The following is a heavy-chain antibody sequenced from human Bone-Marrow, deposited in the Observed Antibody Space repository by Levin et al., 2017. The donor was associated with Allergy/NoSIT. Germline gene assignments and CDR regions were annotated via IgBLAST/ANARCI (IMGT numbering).Heavy chain of an antibody. CDR1: GFTFSSYG. D-gene: IGHD6-6*01. Sequence: GGSLRLSCAASGFTFSSYGMHWVRQAPGKGLEWVAVISYDGSNKYYADSVKGRFTISRDNSKNTLYLQMNSLRAEDTAVYYCAKENPGEQLVPDYWGQGTLVTVSS. CDR2: ISYDGSNK. J-gene: IGHJ4*02. CDR3: AKENPGEQLVPDY. V-gene: IGHV3-30*18.